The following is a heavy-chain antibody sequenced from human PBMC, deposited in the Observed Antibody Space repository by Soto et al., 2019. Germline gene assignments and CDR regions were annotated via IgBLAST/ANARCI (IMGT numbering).Heavy chain of an antibody. CDR2: IIPILNSP. CDR1: GGALGSYA. D-gene: IGHD2-2*01. V-gene: IGHV1-69*13. Sequence: SAEGCCKASGGALGSYAITLVRVAPGQGLEWLGGIIPILNSPAYAQKFQARVVITADEITNTAYMELNSLRFDDTAVYYCAREAPYCTSATCPKFYDMDVWGQGTTVTGSS. CDR3: AREAPYCTSATCPKFYDMDV. J-gene: IGHJ6*01.